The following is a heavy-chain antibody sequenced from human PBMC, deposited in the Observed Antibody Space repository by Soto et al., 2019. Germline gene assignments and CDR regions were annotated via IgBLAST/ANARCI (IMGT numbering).Heavy chain of an antibody. CDR2: IYPGNSDT. J-gene: IGHJ4*02. CDR3: ARAYCKYLDF. V-gene: IGHV5-51*01. Sequence: PAESLKISCKRSGYTFTTYWSCCLRQLRGKGLELMGIIYPGNSDTRYSPSFQGQVTISADKTISTAYLQWISLKASDTDMYYAARAYCKYLDFWGQGTMVTVSS. D-gene: IGHD3-16*01. CDR1: GYTFTTYW.